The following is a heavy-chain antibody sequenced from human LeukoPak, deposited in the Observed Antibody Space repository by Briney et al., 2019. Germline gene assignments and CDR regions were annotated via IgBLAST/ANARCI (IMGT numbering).Heavy chain of an antibody. CDR2: INHSGNT. Sequence: PSETLSLTCAVYGGSFSGYYWSWIRQPPGKGLEWIGEINHSGNTNYNPSLKSRVTISVDTSKNQFSLKLSSVTAADTAVYYCARANKEGGRQWLVRGTYYFDYWGQGTLVTVSS. CDR1: GGSFSGYY. D-gene: IGHD6-19*01. J-gene: IGHJ4*02. CDR3: ARANKEGGRQWLVRGTYYFDY. V-gene: IGHV4-34*01.